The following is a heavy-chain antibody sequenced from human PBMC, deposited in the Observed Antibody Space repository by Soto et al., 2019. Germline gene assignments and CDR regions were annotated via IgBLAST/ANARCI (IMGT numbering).Heavy chain of an antibody. Sequence: QVQLVQSGAEVKKPGASVKVSCKAPGYSFTRHDINWGRQAPGQGLEWMGWINPSSGNTGYAQRFLGRLTMTTDTSTSKAYMGLSGLKSDDTAIYYCEREGIRFSGVIALYGMDVWGPGTRVTVPS. J-gene: IGHJ6*01. V-gene: IGHV1-8*01. D-gene: IGHD3-3*01. CDR2: INPSSGNT. CDR3: EREGIRFSGVIALYGMDV. CDR1: GYSFTRHD.